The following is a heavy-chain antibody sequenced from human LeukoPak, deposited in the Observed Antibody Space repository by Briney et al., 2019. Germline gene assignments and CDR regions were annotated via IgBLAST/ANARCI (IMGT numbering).Heavy chain of an antibody. CDR3: ARDNSHSRIYSTRGNAFDI. D-gene: IGHD6-13*01. Sequence: GGSLRLSCAASGFTFSSCAMSWVRQAPGKGLEWVSGTSGSGGTTYYADSVKGRFTISRDNSKNTLYLQMNSLRAEDTAVYYCARDNSHSRIYSTRGNAFDIWGQGTMVAVSS. V-gene: IGHV3-23*01. J-gene: IGHJ3*02. CDR2: TSGSGGTT. CDR1: GFTFSSCA.